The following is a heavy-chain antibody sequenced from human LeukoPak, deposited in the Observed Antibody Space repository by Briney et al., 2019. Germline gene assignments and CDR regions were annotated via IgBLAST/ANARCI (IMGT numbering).Heavy chain of an antibody. Sequence: SETLPLTCTVSSGSISSSSYYWGWIRQPPGKGLQWIGNIYYSGSTYYNPSLKSRVTISVDTSKKQFSLKLSSVTAADTAVYYCVRQQSLYGVKDYWGQGTLVTVSS. CDR2: IYYSGST. CDR3: VRQQSLYGVKDY. CDR1: SGSISSSSYY. V-gene: IGHV4-39*01. J-gene: IGHJ4*02. D-gene: IGHD4-17*01.